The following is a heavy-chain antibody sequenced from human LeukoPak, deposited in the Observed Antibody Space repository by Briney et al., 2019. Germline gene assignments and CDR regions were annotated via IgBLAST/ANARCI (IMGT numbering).Heavy chain of an antibody. V-gene: IGHV1-8*01. D-gene: IGHD2-15*01. CDR3: ARGLIVDNGSFDP. J-gene: IGHJ5*02. CDR1: GYTFTSYD. Sequence: ASVKVSCKASGYTFTSYDINWVRQATGQGLEWMGWMNPNSGNTGYAQKFQGRVTMTRNTSISTAYMALSSLRSEDTAVYYCARGLIVDNGSFDPWGQGTLVTVSS. CDR2: MNPNSGNT.